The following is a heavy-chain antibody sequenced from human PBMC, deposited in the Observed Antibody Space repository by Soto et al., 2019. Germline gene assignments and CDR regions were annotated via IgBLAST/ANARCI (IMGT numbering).Heavy chain of an antibody. CDR2: ISSTAGLI. J-gene: IGHJ4*02. D-gene: IGHD3-9*01. CDR1: GFTFSRYS. V-gene: IGHV3-48*02. Sequence: PGGSLRLSCAASGFTFSRYSMNWVRQAPGKGLEWVSYISSTAGLIFYADSVKGRFTISRDKAKNSLFLQMDSLTDEDTAIYYCARGLNYDVLTGYRPNYFESWGQGTLVTVSS. CDR3: ARGLNYDVLTGYRPNYFES.